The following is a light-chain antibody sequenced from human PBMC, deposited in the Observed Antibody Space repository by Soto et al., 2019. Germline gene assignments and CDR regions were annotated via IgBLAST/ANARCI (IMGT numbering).Light chain of an antibody. V-gene: IGKV1-5*03. CDR1: QSICTR. CDR3: QQYNSYS. CDR2: KAS. J-gene: IGKJ1*01. Sequence: EIPMTQSASNLSAYVGDGVSIXCRASQSICTRIAWYEQKTGKALKRLIYKASSLESGVPSRFSGSASGTECTLTISSLQPDDFATDYCQQYNSYSVGQGTKVDIK.